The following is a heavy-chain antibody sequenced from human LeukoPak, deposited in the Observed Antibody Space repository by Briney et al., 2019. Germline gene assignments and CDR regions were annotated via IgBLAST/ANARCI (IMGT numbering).Heavy chain of an antibody. CDR3: AKYNTAMVTLFDY. CDR1: GFTFSSYG. V-gene: IGHV3-30*18. CDR2: ISYDGSNK. D-gene: IGHD5-18*01. Sequence: AGGSLRLSCAASGFTFSSYGMHWVRQAPGKGLEWVAVISYDGSNKYYADSVKGRFTISRDNSKNTLYLQMNSLRAEDTAVYYCAKYNTAMVTLFDYWGQGTLVTVSS. J-gene: IGHJ4*02.